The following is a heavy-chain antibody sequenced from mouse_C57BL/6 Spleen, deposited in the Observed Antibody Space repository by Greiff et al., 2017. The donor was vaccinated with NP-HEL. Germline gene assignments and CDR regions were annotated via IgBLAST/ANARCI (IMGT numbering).Heavy chain of an antibody. J-gene: IGHJ3*01. D-gene: IGHD5-5*01. CDR3: ARHEGSLPGFAY. CDR1: GFTFSSYG. Sequence: EVKMVESGGDLVKPGGSLKLSCAASGFTFSSYGMSWVRQTPDKRLEWVATISSGGSYTYYPDSVKGRFTIFRDNAKNTLYLQMSSLKSEDTAMYYCARHEGSLPGFAYWGQGTLVTVSA. CDR2: ISSGGSYT. V-gene: IGHV5-6*02.